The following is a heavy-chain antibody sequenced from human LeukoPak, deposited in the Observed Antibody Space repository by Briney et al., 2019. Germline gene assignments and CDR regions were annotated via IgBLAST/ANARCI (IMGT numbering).Heavy chain of an antibody. J-gene: IGHJ4*02. V-gene: IGHV5-51*01. D-gene: IGHD1-26*01. CDR3: ARRTGELLPGDY. CDR1: GYSFTSYW. Sequence: GESLKISCKGSGYSFTSYWIGWVRQMPGKGLGWMGIIYPGGSDTRCSPSFQGQVTISAAKSISTAYLQWSSLKASDTAMYYCARRTGELLPGDYWGQGTLVTVSS. CDR2: IYPGGSDT.